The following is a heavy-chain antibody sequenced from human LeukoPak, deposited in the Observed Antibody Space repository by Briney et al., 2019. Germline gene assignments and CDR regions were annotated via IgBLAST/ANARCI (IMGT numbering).Heavy chain of an antibody. J-gene: IGHJ4*02. CDR3: ARDSSYVSSGFFDY. CDR1: GGSISSGDYY. Sequence: SQTLSLTCTVSGGSISSGDYYWSWIRQPPGKGLEWIGYIYYSGSTYYNPSLKSRVTISVDTSKNQFSLKLSSVTAADTTVYYCARDSSYVSSGFFDYWGQGTLVTVSS. CDR2: IYYSGST. V-gene: IGHV4-30-4*01. D-gene: IGHD3-22*01.